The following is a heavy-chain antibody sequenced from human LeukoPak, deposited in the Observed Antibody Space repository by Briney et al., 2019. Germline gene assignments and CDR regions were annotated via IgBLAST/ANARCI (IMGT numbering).Heavy chain of an antibody. CDR3: ARAPTKLTGDFDY. V-gene: IGHV1-2*02. Sequence: ASVKVSCKASGYTFTSYYMHWVRQAPGQGLEWMGWINPNSGGTNYAQKFQGRVTMTRDTSISTAYMELSRLRSDDTAVYYCARAPTKLTGDFDYWGQGTLVTVSS. CDR1: GYTFTSYY. D-gene: IGHD7-27*01. CDR2: INPNSGGT. J-gene: IGHJ4*02.